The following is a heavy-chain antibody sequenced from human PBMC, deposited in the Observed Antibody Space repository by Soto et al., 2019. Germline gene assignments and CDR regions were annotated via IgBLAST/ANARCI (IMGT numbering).Heavy chain of an antibody. J-gene: IGHJ5*02. CDR3: ARLGEVAAAGFDP. CDR2: ISSHGGGAQ. Sequence: GGSLRLSCVASGLTFANYGMHLVRQAPGKGLEWVALISSHGGGAQLYADSVKGRFTISRDNSKNTLYLQMDSLRAEDTAVYYCARLGEVAAAGFDPWGQGTLVTVSS. D-gene: IGHD6-13*01. V-gene: IGHV3-30*03. CDR1: GLTFANYG.